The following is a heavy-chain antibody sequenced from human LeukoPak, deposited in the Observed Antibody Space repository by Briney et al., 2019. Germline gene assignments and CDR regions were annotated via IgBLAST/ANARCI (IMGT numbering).Heavy chain of an antibody. D-gene: IGHD6-13*01. CDR3: ARVNSSWPSYYYYYMDV. CDR2: IYTSGST. J-gene: IGHJ6*03. CDR1: GGSISSYY. V-gene: IGHV4-4*07. Sequence: PSETLSLTCTVSGGSISSYYWSWIRQPAGKRLEWIGRIYTSGSTNYNPSLKSRVTMSVDTSKNQFSLKLSSVTAADTAVYYCARVNSSWPSYYYYYMDVWGKGTTVTVSS.